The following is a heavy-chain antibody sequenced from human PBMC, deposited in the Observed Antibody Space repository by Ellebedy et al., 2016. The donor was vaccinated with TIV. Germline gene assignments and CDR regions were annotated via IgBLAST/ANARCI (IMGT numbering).Heavy chain of an antibody. V-gene: IGHV3-11*01. CDR2: ISSSGSTI. Sequence: GGSLRLSXAASGFTFSDYYMSWIRQAPGKGLEWVSYISSSGSTIYYADSVKGRFTISRDNAKNSLYLQMNSLRAEDTAVYYCARATVVTPDAFDIWGQGTMVTVSS. CDR1: GFTFSDYY. J-gene: IGHJ3*02. D-gene: IGHD4-23*01. CDR3: ARATVVTPDAFDI.